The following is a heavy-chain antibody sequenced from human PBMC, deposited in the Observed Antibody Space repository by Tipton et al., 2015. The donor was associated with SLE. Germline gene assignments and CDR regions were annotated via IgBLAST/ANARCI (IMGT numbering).Heavy chain of an antibody. V-gene: IGHV4-39*07. CDR3: ARGVIVVVPAAKKTYWFDP. Sequence: TLSLTCTVSGGSISSSGYYWSWIRQPPGKGLEWIGEINHSGSTNYNPSLKSRVTISVDTSKNQFSLELSSVTAADTAVYYCARGVIVVVPAAKKTYWFDPWGQGTLVTVSS. J-gene: IGHJ5*02. CDR2: INHSGST. CDR1: GGSISSSGYY. D-gene: IGHD2-2*01.